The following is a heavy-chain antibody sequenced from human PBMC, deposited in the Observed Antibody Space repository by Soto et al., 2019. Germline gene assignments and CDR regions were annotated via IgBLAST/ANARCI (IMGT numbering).Heavy chain of an antibody. J-gene: IGHJ4*02. V-gene: IGHV3-15*02. CDR3: PALRREKSCNSGSCYGGGAY. CDR1: GFTFNSSW. D-gene: IGHD2-2*01. Sequence: EVPLVESGGALVKPGESLTLSCAASGFTFNSSWMTWVRQAPGKGLEWVGGIKSWTDGGRVDTAAPVKGRFTISRDDSKNTFYLPMNSLKSEDTAVYYCPALRREKSCNSGSCYGGGAYWGQGTLVTVSS. CDR2: IKSWTDGGRV.